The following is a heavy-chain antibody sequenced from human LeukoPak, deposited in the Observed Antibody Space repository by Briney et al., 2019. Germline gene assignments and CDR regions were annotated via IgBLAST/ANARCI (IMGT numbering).Heavy chain of an antibody. D-gene: IGHD2-2*01. V-gene: IGHV3-23*01. J-gene: IGHJ4*02. Sequence: GGSLRLSCAASGFTFSGSTMSWVRQAPGKGLEWVSGISGSGGTTRHADSVKRRFTISRDNSKNTLYLQMNSLRAEDTAVYYCAKDRGIVVVPTLFDYWGQGTLVTVSS. CDR1: GFTFSGST. CDR2: ISGSGGTT. CDR3: AKDRGIVVVPTLFDY.